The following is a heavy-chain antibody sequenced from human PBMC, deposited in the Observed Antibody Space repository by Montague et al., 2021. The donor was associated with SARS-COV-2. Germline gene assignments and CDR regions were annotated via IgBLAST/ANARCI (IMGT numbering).Heavy chain of an antibody. D-gene: IGHD3-22*01. CDR1: GVSISSYY. CDR2: IYFSGST. CDR3: ARHGRFSVIVNTPRGAFDI. V-gene: IGHV4-59*08. J-gene: IGHJ3*02. Sequence: SETLSLTCTVSGVSISSYYWSWIRQPPGKGLEWIGCIYFSGSTNYNPSLKSRVTISVDTSKNQFSLKLSSVTAADTAVYYCARHGRFSVIVNTPRGAFDIWGQGKMVTVS.